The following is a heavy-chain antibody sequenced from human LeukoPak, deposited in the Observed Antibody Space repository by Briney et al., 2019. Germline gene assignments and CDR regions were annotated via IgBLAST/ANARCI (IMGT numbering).Heavy chain of an antibody. D-gene: IGHD2/OR15-2a*01. CDR2: INHSGST. CDR3: ARGLRRGNRMDV. CDR1: GGSFSGYY. J-gene: IGHJ6*04. V-gene: IGHV4-34*01. Sequence: SETLSLTCAVYGGSFSGYYWSWIRQPPGKGLEWIGEINHSGSTNYNPSLKSRVTISVDTSKNQFSLKLSSVTAADTAVYYCARGLRRGNRMDVRGKGTTVTVSS.